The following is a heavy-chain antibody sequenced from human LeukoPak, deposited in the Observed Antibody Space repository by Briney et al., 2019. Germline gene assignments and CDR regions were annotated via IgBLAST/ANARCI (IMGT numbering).Heavy chain of an antibody. J-gene: IGHJ4*02. CDR2: VNLQGST. V-gene: IGHV4-61*03. CDR3: AREGGPYRPLDY. CDR1: GGSVSSGSYY. Sequence: SETLSLTCTVSGGSVSSGSYYWSWIRQPPGKGLEWIGEVNLQGSTNYNPSLMGRVAISVDKSENHISLQLTSVTAADTAVYYCAREGGPYRPLDYSGQGTLVTVSS.